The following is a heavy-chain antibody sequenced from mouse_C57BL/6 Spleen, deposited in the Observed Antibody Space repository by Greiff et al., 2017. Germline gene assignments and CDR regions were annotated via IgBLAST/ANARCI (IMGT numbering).Heavy chain of an antibody. CDR1: GYTFTSYW. J-gene: IGHJ2*01. CDR2: IDPSDSYT. CDR3: ARRGTGNDY. V-gene: IGHV1-50*01. Sequence: VQLQQPGAELVKPGASVKLSCKASGYTFTSYWMQWVKQRPGQGLEWIGEIDPSDSYTNYNQKFKGKATLTVDTSSSTAYMQLSSLTSEDSAVYYCARRGTGNDYWGQGTTLTVSS. D-gene: IGHD4-1*01.